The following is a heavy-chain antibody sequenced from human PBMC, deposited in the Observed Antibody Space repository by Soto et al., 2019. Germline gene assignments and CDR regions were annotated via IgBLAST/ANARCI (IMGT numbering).Heavy chain of an antibody. J-gene: IGHJ5*02. CDR3: ARSVVTPEENWFDP. Sequence: SETLSLTCTVSGGSISSGGYYWSWIRQHPGKGLEWIGYIYYSGSTYCNPSLKSRVTISVDTSKNQFSLKLSSVTAADTAVYYCARSVVTPEENWFDPWGQGTLVTVSS. V-gene: IGHV4-31*03. D-gene: IGHD2-21*02. CDR2: IYYSGST. CDR1: GGSISSGGYY.